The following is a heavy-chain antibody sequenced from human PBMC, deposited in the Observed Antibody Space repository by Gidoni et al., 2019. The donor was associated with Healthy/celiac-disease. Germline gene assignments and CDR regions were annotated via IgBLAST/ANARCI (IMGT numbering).Heavy chain of an antibody. J-gene: IGHJ3*02. V-gene: IGHV3-30*18. CDR2: ISYDGSNK. CDR1: GFTFSSYG. D-gene: IGHD3-3*02. Sequence: QVQLVESGGGVVQPGRSLRLSCAASGFTFSSYGMHWVRQAPGKGLEWVAVISYDGSNKYYADSVKGRFTISRDNSKNTLYLQMNSLRAEDTAVYYCAKSISAFDIWGQGTMVTVSS. CDR3: AKSISAFDI.